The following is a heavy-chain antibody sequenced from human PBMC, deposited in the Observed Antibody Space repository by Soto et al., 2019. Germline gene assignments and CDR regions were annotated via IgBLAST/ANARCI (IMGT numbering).Heavy chain of an antibody. J-gene: IGHJ6*02. CDR3: ARRSESSTSSLYYYGLDV. Sequence: GESLKTSCQGSGYSFTNYWISWVRQMPGKGLEWVGRIDPSDSYTNYSPSFQGHVTFSADKSITTAYLQWSSLKDSDTAMYYCARRSESSTSSLYYYGLDVWGQGTTVTVS. CDR1: GYSFTNYW. V-gene: IGHV5-10-1*01. D-gene: IGHD6-6*01. CDR2: IDPSDSYT.